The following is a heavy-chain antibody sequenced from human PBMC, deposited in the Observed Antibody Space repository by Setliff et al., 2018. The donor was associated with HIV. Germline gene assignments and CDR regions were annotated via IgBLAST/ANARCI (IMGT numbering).Heavy chain of an antibody. CDR3: ARFNWGNYFDY. D-gene: IGHD7-27*01. J-gene: IGHJ4*02. CDR2: IIPIFGTA. V-gene: IGHV1-69*13. CDR1: GYTFTSYA. Sequence: VASVKVSCKASGYTFTSYAISWVRQAPGQGLEWMGGIIPIFGTANYAQKFQGRVTITADESTSTAYMELSSLRSEDTAVYYCARFNWGNYFDYWGQGTLVTVSS.